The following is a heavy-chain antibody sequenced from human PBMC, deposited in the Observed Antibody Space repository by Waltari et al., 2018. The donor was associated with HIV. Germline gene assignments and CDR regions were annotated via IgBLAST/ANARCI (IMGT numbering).Heavy chain of an antibody. J-gene: IGHJ6*02. V-gene: IGHV4-59*01. CDR1: GGSISSYY. Sequence: QVQLQESGPGLVKPSETLSLTCTVSGGSISSYYWSWIRQPPGKGLEWIWYIYYSGSTNYNPSLKSRVTISVDTSKKQLSLKLSSVTAADTAVYYCARVEDYGDYQSGMDVWGQGTTVTVSS. CDR2: IYYSGST. D-gene: IGHD4-17*01. CDR3: ARVEDYGDYQSGMDV.